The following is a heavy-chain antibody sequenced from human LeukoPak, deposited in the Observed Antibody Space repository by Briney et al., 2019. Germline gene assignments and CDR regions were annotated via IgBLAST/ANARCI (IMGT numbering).Heavy chain of an antibody. D-gene: IGHD1-26*01. CDR1: GGSISSGSYY. CDR3: ARWRVGATVGDY. V-gene: IGHV4-39*01. CDR2: IYYSGST. Sequence: SETLSLTCTVSGGSISSGSYYWGWIRQPPGKGLEWIGSIYYSGSTYYNPSLKSRVTISVDTSKNQFSLKLSSVTAADTAVYYCARWRVGATVGDYWGQGTLVTVSS. J-gene: IGHJ4*02.